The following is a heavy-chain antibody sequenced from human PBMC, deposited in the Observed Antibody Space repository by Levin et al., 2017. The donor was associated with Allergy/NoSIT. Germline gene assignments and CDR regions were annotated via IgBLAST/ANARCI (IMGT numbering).Heavy chain of an antibody. CDR2: IYHSGST. V-gene: IGHV4-38-2*02. D-gene: IGHD3-3*01. J-gene: IGHJ4*02. Sequence: PGGSLRLSCTVSSSSISSGNYWGWIRQPPGKGLEWIGSIYHSGSTYYNPSLKSRVTISVDTSKNQFSLKLSSVTAADTAVYYCTRDGNFGFDYWGQGTLVTVSS. CDR1: SSSISSGNY. CDR3: TRDGNFGFDY.